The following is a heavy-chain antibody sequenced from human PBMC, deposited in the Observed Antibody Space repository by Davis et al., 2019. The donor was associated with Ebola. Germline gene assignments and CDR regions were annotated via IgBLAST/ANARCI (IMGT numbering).Heavy chain of an antibody. CDR3: ARRRSKGNYYDSSGSPPRYYYYGMDV. J-gene: IGHJ6*02. Sequence: MPSETLSLTCAVYGGSFSGYYWSWIRQPPGKGLEWIGEINHSGSTNYNPSLKSRVTISVDTSKNQFSLKLSSVTAADTAVYYWARRRSKGNYYDSSGSPPRYYYYGMDVWGQGTTVTVSS. D-gene: IGHD3-22*01. CDR1: GGSFSGYY. CDR2: INHSGST. V-gene: IGHV4-34*01.